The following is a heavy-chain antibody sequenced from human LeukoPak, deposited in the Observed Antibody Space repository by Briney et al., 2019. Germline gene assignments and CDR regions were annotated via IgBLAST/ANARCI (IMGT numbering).Heavy chain of an antibody. CDR3: AKDWRIQLWSSYGMDV. V-gene: IGHV3-23*01. CDR2: ISGSGGSI. Sequence: GGSLRLSCAASGFTFSSYEMNWVRQAPGKGLEWVSAISGSGGSIYYADSVKGRFTISRDNSKNTLYLQMNSLRAEDTAVYYCAKDWRIQLWSSYGMDVWGQGTTVTVSS. D-gene: IGHD5-18*01. CDR1: GFTFSSYE. J-gene: IGHJ6*02.